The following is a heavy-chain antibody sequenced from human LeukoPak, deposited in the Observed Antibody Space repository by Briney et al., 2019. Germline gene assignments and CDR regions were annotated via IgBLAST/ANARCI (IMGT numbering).Heavy chain of an antibody. V-gene: IGHV3-23*01. J-gene: IGHJ4*02. CDR2: IRDRDDNT. D-gene: IGHD2-8*02. Sequence: GGSLRLSCVASGFTFTNYAMTWVRQAPGKGLEWVSGIRDRDDNTYYADSVKGRFTISRDKSKNTLFLQMNSLRAEDTAIYYCAKAGAGSYLDYWGQGTLVTVSS. CDR1: GFTFTNYA. CDR3: AKAGAGSYLDY.